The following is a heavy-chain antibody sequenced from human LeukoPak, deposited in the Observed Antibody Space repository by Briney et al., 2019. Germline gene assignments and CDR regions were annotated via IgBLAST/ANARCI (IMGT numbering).Heavy chain of an antibody. CDR2: ISAYNGNT. Sequence: ASVKVSCKASGYTFTSYGISWVRQAPGQGLEWMGWISAYNGNTNYAQKLQGRVTMTTDTSTSTAYMELRSLRSDDTAVYYCAKDFGAWAPIAAAGFDYWGQGTLVTVSS. V-gene: IGHV1-18*01. D-gene: IGHD6-13*01. J-gene: IGHJ4*02. CDR1: GYTFTSYG. CDR3: AKDFGAWAPIAAAGFDY.